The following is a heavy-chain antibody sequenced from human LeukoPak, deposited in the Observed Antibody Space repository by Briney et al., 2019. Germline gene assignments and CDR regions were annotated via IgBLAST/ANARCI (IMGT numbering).Heavy chain of an antibody. CDR1: GFTFDDYA. CDR3: AKTWIGEYSYGFFDY. Sequence: PGRSLRLSCAASGFTFDDYAMHWVRQAPGKGLEWVSGISWNSGSIGYADSVKGRFTISRDNAKNSLYLQMNSLRAEDTAVYYCAKTWIGEYSYGFFDYWGQGTLVTVSS. D-gene: IGHD5-18*01. CDR2: ISWNSGSI. V-gene: IGHV3-9*01. J-gene: IGHJ4*02.